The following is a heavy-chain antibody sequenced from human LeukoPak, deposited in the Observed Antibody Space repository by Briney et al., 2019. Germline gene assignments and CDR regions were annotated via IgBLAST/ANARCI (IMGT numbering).Heavy chain of an antibody. D-gene: IGHD5-18*01. CDR3: ARTRIQLWLGYYYGMDV. Sequence: APVKVSCKASGYTFTGYYMHWVRQAPGQGLEWMGWINPNSGGTNYAQKFQGRVTMTRDTSISTAYMELSRLRSDDTAVYYCARTRIQLWLGYYYGMDVWGQGTTVTVSS. J-gene: IGHJ6*02. V-gene: IGHV1-2*02. CDR1: GYTFTGYY. CDR2: INPNSGGT.